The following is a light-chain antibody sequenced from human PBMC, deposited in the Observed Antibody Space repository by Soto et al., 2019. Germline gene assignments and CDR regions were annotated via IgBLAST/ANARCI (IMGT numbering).Light chain of an antibody. CDR2: EVT. CDR3: SSYTNINTRACV. Sequence: QSLLTQPASVSGSPGQSITISCTGTRCDIGSYNRVSWYQQHPGKAPKLIIYEVTDRPSGVSNRFSGSKSGNTASLTISGLQAEDEAEYYCSSYTNINTRACVFGTGTKV. CDR1: RCDIGSYNR. J-gene: IGLJ1*01. V-gene: IGLV2-14*01.